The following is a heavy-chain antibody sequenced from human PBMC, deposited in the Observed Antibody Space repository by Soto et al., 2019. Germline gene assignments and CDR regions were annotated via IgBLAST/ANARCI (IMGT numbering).Heavy chain of an antibody. CDR2: ISGSGGST. CDR3: AKVFSDDDILETRYYYYCYMDV. CDR1: GFTFSSYA. V-gene: IGHV3-23*01. Sequence: GGSLRLSCAASGFTFSSYAMSWVRQAPGKGLEWVSAISGSGGSTYYADSVKGRFTISRDNSKNTLYLQRNSLRAEDTAVYYCAKVFSDDDILETRYYYYCYMDVWGKGTXVTVSS. D-gene: IGHD3-9*01. J-gene: IGHJ6*03.